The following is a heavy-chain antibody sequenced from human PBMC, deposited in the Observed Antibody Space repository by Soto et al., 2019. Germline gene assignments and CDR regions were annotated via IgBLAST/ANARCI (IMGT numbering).Heavy chain of an antibody. Sequence: SETLSLTCTVSGGSISSYYWSWIRQPPGKGLEWIGYIYYSGSTNYNPSLKSRVTISVDTSKNQFSLKLSSVTAADTAVYYCARVREIVVVPAAKLNDVWGKGTTVTVSS. D-gene: IGHD2-2*01. CDR2: IYYSGST. V-gene: IGHV4-59*12. CDR1: GGSISSYY. J-gene: IGHJ6*04. CDR3: ARVREIVVVPAAKLNDV.